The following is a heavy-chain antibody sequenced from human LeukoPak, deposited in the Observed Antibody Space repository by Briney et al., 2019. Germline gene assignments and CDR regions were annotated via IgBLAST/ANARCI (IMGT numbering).Heavy chain of an antibody. CDR1: GFTFSSYG. Sequence: GGSLRLSCAASGFTFSSYGMPWVRQAPGKGLEWVAVISYDGSNKYYADSVKGRFTISRDNSKNTLYLQMNSLRAEDTAVYYCAKVGGIVVVPAATYYYYYGMDVWGQGTTVTVSS. CDR3: AKVGGIVVVPAATYYYYYGMDV. CDR2: ISYDGSNK. D-gene: IGHD2-2*01. J-gene: IGHJ6*02. V-gene: IGHV3-30*18.